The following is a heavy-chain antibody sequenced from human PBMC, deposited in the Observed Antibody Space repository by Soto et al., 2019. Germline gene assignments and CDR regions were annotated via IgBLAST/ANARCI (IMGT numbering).Heavy chain of an antibody. J-gene: IGHJ4*02. V-gene: IGHV2-5*02. CDR2: IYCDDDK. CDR1: GFSLTSGVG. CDR3: AHIDPEIVTVGGHGGFDY. D-gene: IGHD3-16*01. Sequence: QITLKESGPTLVRPPQTLTLTCTFSGFSLTSGVGVGWIRQPPGKALEWLALIYCDDDKRYSPSLKNSLTITKPTSKNQAVVTMTNAGPADTATYFCAHIDPEIVTVGGHGGFDYWGQGTLVTVSS.